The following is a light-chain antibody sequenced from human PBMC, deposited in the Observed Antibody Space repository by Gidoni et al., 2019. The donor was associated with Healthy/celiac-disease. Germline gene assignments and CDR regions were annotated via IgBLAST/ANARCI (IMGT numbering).Light chain of an antibody. CDR2: GAS. J-gene: IGKJ2*01. CDR3: QQYGSSPRT. Sequence: DIVLTQSPGTLSLSQGERATLSCRASQSVSSSYLAWYQQKPGQAPRLLIYGASSRATGIPDRFSGSGSGTDFTLTISRLEPEDFAVYYCQQYGSSPRTFGQGTKLEIK. V-gene: IGKV3-20*01. CDR1: QSVSSSY.